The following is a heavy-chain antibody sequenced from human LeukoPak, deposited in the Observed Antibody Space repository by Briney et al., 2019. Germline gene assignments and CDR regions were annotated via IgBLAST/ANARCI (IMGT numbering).Heavy chain of an antibody. J-gene: IGHJ3*02. CDR2: IYTSGST. V-gene: IGHV4-4*07. CDR3: TRSSSLHYYDSSDSSEHGAFDI. Sequence: SDTLSLTRTLSGRSISSYYWSWIREPAGKGLEWIGGIYTSGSTNYNPSLKSRATISVDKSKNHFSLKLSSVTAADTAVYYRTRSSSLHYYDSSDSSEHGAFDIWGQGTMVTVSS. D-gene: IGHD3-22*01. CDR1: GRSISSYY.